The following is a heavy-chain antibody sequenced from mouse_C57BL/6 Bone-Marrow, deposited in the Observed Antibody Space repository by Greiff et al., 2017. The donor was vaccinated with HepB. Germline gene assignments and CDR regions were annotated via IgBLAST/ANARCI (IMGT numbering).Heavy chain of an antibody. D-gene: IGHD2-4*01. V-gene: IGHV14-4*01. J-gene: IGHJ3*01. CDR3: TTLYDYAAWFAY. Sequence: EVKLMESGAELVRPGASVKLSCTASGFNIKDDYMHWVKQRPEQGLEWIGWIDPENGDTEYASKFQGKATITADTSSNTAYLQLSSLTSEDTAVYYCTTLYDYAAWFAYWGQGTLVTVSA. CDR2: IDPENGDT. CDR1: GFNIKDDY.